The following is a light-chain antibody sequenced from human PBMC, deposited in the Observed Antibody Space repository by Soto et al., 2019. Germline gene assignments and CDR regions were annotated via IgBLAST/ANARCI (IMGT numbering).Light chain of an antibody. CDR3: QQLNSFTIT. CDR1: PSVSSSH. V-gene: IGKV3-20*01. Sequence: EIVLTQSPGTLSLSPGERATLSCRASPSVSSSHLAWSANKPGQAPRILIYAASSRATGSPDRFSGVGSGTDFNLTITSLQTEDFATYDCQQLNSFTITFGQGTRLEIK. CDR2: AAS. J-gene: IGKJ5*01.